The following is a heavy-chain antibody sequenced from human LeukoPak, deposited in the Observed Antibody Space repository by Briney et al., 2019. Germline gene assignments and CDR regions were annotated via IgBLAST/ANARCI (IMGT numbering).Heavy chain of an antibody. CDR3: ARDGTQPYDFWSGYLSPRGMDV. Sequence: SQTLSLTCTVSGGSISSGDYYWSWIRQPPGTGLEWIGYIYYSGSTYYNPSLKSRVTISVDTSKNQFSLKLSSVTAADTAVYYCARDGTQPYDFWSGYLSPRGMDVWGQGTTVTVSS. CDR1: GGSISSGDYY. D-gene: IGHD3-3*01. CDR2: IYYSGST. J-gene: IGHJ6*02. V-gene: IGHV4-30-4*01.